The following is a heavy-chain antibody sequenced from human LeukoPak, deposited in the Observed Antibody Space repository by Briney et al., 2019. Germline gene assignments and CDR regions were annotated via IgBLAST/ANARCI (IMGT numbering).Heavy chain of an antibody. CDR1: GYSISSGYY. CDR2: IYHSGST. J-gene: IGHJ4*02. V-gene: IGHV4-38-2*02. Sequence: SETLSLTCTVSGYSISSGYYWGWIRQPPGKGLEWIGSIYHSGSTYYNPSLKSRLTISVDTSKNQFSLNLSSVTAADTAVYYYVRAWFDYWGQGTLVTVSS. CDR3: VRAWFDY.